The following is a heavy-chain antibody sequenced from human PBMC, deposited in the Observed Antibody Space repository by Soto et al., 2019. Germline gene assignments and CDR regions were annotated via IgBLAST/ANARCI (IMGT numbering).Heavy chain of an antibody. CDR2: IAFDGSQE. V-gene: IGHV3-30*03. D-gene: IGHD2-21*02. CDR3: ATKVRVTNYLYYGMDV. CDR1: GFSFNTSG. J-gene: IGHJ6*02. Sequence: QVQLVESGGGVVQPGRALRLSCAASGFSFNTSGMHWVRQAPGKGLEWVAVIAFDGSQEFYGDSGSGRFTISRDNSKNTLLLQMKSLTPDDTAVYYCATKVRVTNYLYYGMDVWGQGTTVTVSS.